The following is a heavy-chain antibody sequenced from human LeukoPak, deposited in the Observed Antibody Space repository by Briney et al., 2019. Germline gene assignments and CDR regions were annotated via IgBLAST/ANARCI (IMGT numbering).Heavy chain of an antibody. CDR2: IYYSGST. V-gene: IGHV4-31*03. Sequence: PSQTRSPTRTLAARSISSGCYCWSWIRQHPGKGLDWIGYIYYSGSTYYSPSLKSRVTISVDTSKNHFSLKLSSVTAADTAVYCCATSDYWGQGTLVTVSS. CDR1: ARSISSGCYC. CDR3: ATSDY. J-gene: IGHJ4*02.